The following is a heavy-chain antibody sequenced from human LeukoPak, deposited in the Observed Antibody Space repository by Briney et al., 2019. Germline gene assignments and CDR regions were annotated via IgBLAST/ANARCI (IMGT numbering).Heavy chain of an antibody. D-gene: IGHD5-12*01. CDR1: GGSISSGGYY. J-gene: IGHJ6*02. CDR3: ASYPTRLGYYGMDV. V-gene: IGHV4-31*03. Sequence: SETLSLTCTVSGGSISSGGYYWSWIRQHPGTGLEWIGYIYYSGSTYYNPSLKSRVTISVDTSKNQFSLKLSSVTAADTAVYYCASYPTRLGYYGMDVWGQGTTVTVSS. CDR2: IYYSGST.